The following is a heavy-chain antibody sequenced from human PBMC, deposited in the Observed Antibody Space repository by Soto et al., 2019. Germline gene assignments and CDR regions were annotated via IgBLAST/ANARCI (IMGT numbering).Heavy chain of an antibody. V-gene: IGHV3-30-3*01. CDR1: GVSFRSYA. J-gene: IGHJ6*02. CDR2: ISYEGSVK. CDR3: ARPAVLYGNGEADHYSMDV. Sequence: HPGGSLRLSCAASGVSFRSYAMHWVRQAPGKGLEWVALISYEGSVKYYPDSVKGRFTISRDNPKNTLYLLMDSLRAEDTAVYYCARPAVLYGNGEADHYSMDVWGQGTTVTVSS. D-gene: IGHD4-4*01.